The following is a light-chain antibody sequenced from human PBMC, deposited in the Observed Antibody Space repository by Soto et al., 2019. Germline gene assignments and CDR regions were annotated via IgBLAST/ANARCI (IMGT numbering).Light chain of an antibody. Sequence: QAVLTQPPSVSVAPGQRVTISCTGSSSKIGSGYDVHWYQQLPGTAPRLIIYGNTNRPSGVPDRFSGSKSGTSASLAITGLQAEDEGDYYCQSYDSSLSAWVFGGGTKVTVL. CDR1: SSKIGSGYD. CDR3: QSYDSSLSAWV. CDR2: GNT. V-gene: IGLV1-40*01. J-gene: IGLJ3*02.